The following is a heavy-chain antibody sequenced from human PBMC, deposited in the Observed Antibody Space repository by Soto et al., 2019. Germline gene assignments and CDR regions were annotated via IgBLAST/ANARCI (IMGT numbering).Heavy chain of an antibody. CDR2: IIPIFGTA. CDR1: GGTFSSYA. J-gene: IGHJ6*02. Sequence: QVQLVQSGAEVKKPGSSVKVSCKASGGTFSSYAISWVRQAPGQGLEGMGGIIPIFGTANYAQKFQGRVTITADKPTSTAYMGLSSLRSEDTDVYYCANDLHCSSTSCYQTYYYYYGMDVWGQGTTVTVSS. V-gene: IGHV1-69*06. D-gene: IGHD2-2*01. CDR3: ANDLHCSSTSCYQTYYYYYGMDV.